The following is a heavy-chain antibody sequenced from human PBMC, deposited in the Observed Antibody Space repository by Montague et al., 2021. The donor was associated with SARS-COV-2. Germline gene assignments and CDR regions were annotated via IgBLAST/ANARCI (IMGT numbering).Heavy chain of an antibody. V-gene: IGHV5-51*01. J-gene: IGHJ6*02. CDR1: GYSFTSYW. CDR2: IYPGDSDT. CDR3: ARDRSSGWAGVGYYYYGMDV. Sequence: QSGAEVKKPGESLKISCKGSGYSFTSYWIGWVRQMPGKGLEWMGIIYPGDSDTRYSPSFQGQVTISADKSISTAYLQWSSLKASDTAMYYCARDRSSGWAGVGYYYYGMDVWGQGTTVTVS. D-gene: IGHD6-19*01.